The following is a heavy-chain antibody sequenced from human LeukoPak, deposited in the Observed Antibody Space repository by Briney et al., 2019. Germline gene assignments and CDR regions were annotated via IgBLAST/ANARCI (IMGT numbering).Heavy chain of an antibody. Sequence: QSGRSLRLSCAASGFTFSSYGMHWIRQAPGKGLEWVAVISYDGSNKYYADSVKGRFTISRDNSKNTLYLQMNSLRAEDTAVYYCARDPYRLSGSGSYYPFGMDVWGQGTTVTVSS. CDR2: ISYDGSNK. D-gene: IGHD3-10*01. CDR1: GFTFSSYG. J-gene: IGHJ6*02. V-gene: IGHV3-30*03. CDR3: ARDPYRLSGSGSYYPFGMDV.